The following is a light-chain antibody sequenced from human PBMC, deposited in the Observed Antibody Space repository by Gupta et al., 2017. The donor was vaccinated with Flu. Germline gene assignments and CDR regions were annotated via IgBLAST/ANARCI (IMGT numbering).Light chain of an antibody. CDR1: QSISTW. J-gene: IGKJ1*01. V-gene: IGKV1-5*03. Sequence: DIQMTQSPSTLSASVGDRVTITCRDSQSISTWLAWYQQKPGKAPKLMIYKASRGESGGPSRFSGCGDSKEFTLTSSCRQYDDCANYYGQQDYSYWSFGQGTKVEIK. CDR3: QQDYSYWS. CDR2: KAS.